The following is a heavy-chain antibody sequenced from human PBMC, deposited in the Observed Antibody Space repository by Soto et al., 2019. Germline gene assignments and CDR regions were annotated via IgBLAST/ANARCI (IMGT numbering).Heavy chain of an antibody. V-gene: IGHV3-49*04. CDR3: ARSLLNGMDV. CDR2: IRSQAYGGTP. D-gene: IGHD2-15*01. CDR1: GFTFSNYA. Sequence: GRSLRLSCTPSGFTFSNYAMNWVRQAPGKGLEWVGFIRSQAYGGTPEYDAPVKGRFTISRDDSKSIAYLQMNTLKTEDTAVYYCARSLLNGMDVWGQGTTVTVSS. J-gene: IGHJ6*02.